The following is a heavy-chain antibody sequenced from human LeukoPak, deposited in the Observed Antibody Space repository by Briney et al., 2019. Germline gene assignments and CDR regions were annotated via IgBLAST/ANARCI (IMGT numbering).Heavy chain of an antibody. J-gene: IGHJ6*03. CDR3: ARCSGWDTQYYYYYMDV. CDR2: ISAYNGNT. D-gene: IGHD6-19*01. CDR1: GYTFTSYG. Sequence: ASVKVSCKASGYTFTSYGISWVRQAPGQGLEGMGWISAYNGNTNYAQKLQGRVTMTTDTSTSTAYMELRSLRSDDTAVYYCARCSGWDTQYYYYYMDVWGKGTTVTISS. V-gene: IGHV1-18*01.